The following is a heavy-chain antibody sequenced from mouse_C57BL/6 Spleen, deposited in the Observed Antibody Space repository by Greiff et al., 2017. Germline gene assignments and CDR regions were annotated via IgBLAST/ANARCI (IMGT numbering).Heavy chain of an antibody. CDR2: IYPRDGST. Sequence: QVQLQQPGPELVKPGASVKLSCKASGYTFTSYDINWVKQRPGQGLEWIGWIYPRDGSTKYNEKFKGKATLTVDTSSSTAYMELHSLTSEDSAVYFCARSVTTVVATDYFDYWGQGTTLTVSS. CDR3: ARSVTTVVATDYFDY. V-gene: IGHV1-85*01. CDR1: GYTFTSYD. D-gene: IGHD1-1*01. J-gene: IGHJ2*01.